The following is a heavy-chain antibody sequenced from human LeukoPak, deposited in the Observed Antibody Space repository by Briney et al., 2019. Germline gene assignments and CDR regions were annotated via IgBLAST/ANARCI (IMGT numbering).Heavy chain of an antibody. D-gene: IGHD6-13*01. Sequence: SETLSLTCTVSGGSISSYYWSWIRQPPGKGLGWIGYIYYSGSTNYNPSLKSRVTISVDTSKNQFSLKLSSVTAADTAVYYCARDSLLVGYFDYWGQGTLVTVSS. CDR3: ARDSLLVGYFDY. CDR1: GGSISSYY. CDR2: IYYSGST. J-gene: IGHJ4*02. V-gene: IGHV4-59*01.